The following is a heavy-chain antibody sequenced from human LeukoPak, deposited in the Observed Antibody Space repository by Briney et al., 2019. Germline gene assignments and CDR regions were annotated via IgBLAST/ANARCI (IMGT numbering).Heavy chain of an antibody. CDR1: GYTFTGYY. J-gene: IGHJ3*02. CDR3: ARGGCSSGCFDAFDI. CDR2: INPNSGGT. D-gene: IGHD6-19*01. V-gene: IGHV1-2*04. Sequence: GASVKVSCKASGYTFTGYYMHWVRQAPGQGLEWMGWINPNSGGTNYAQKFQGWVTRTRDTSISTAYMELSRLRSDDTAVYYCARGGCSSGCFDAFDIWGQGTMVTVSS.